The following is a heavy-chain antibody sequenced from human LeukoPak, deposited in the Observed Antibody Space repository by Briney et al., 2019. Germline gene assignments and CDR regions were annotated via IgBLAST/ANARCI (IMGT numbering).Heavy chain of an antibody. D-gene: IGHD5-18*01. J-gene: IGHJ4*02. Sequence: GRSLRLSCAASGFTFSSYAIHWVRQAPGKGLEWVSYITYNSGTIFYADSVKGRFTISRDNAKDSLYLQMSSLRDEVTAVYYCARDSGYSYADDYWGQGTLVTVSS. CDR1: GFTFSSYA. V-gene: IGHV3-48*02. CDR3: ARDSGYSYADDY. CDR2: ITYNSGTI.